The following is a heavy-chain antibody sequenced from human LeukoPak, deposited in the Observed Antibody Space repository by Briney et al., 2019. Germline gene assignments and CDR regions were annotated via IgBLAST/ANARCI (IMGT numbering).Heavy chain of an antibody. D-gene: IGHD3-3*01. CDR3: ARDTVTIFGVVENYLDY. V-gene: IGHV3-30*02. CDR1: GFTFSSYG. CDR2: IRYDGSNK. J-gene: IGHJ4*02. Sequence: PGGSLRLSCAASGFTFSSYGMHWVRQAPGKGLEWVAFIRYDGSNKYYADSVKGRFTISRDNAKNSLYLQMNSLRAEDTAVYYCARDTVTIFGVVENYLDYWGQGTLVTVSS.